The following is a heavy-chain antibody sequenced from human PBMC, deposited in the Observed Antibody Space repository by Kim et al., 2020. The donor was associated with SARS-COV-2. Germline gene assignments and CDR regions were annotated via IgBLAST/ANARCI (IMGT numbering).Heavy chain of an antibody. CDR3: ERSSYYYDSSGYYYYYGMDV. CDR1: GYTFTSYA. D-gene: IGHD3-22*01. CDR2: INAGNGNT. Sequence: ASVKVSCKASGYTFTSYAMHWVRQAPGQRLEWMGWINAGNGNTKYSQKFQGRVTITRDTSASTAYMELSSLRSEDTAVYYCERSSYYYDSSGYYYYYGMDVWGQGTTVTVSS. J-gene: IGHJ6*02. V-gene: IGHV1-3*01.